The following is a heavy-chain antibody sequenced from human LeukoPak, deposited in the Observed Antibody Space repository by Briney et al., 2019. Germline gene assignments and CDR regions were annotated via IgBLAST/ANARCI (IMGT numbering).Heavy chain of an antibody. Sequence: GGSLRLSCAASGFTFSSYAMSWVRQAPGKGLAWVSAIRGSGGSTYYADSVKGRFTISRDNSKNTLYLQMNSLRAEDTAVYYCASSASNYDILTAYWDWGQGTLVTVSS. CDR1: GFTFSSYA. CDR3: ASSASNYDILTAYWD. V-gene: IGHV3-23*01. J-gene: IGHJ4*02. D-gene: IGHD3-9*01. CDR2: IRGSGGST.